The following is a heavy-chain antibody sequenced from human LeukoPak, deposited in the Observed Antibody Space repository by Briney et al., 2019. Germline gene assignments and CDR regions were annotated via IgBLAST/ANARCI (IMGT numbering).Heavy chain of an antibody. D-gene: IGHD1-14*01. CDR1: GFTFSDYY. J-gene: IGHJ3*02. V-gene: IGHV3-11*01. Sequence: GGSLRLSCAASGFTFSDYYMSWIRQAPGKGLEWVSYISSRESTIYYADSVKGRFTISRDNSKNTLYLQMNSLRAEDTAVYYCAGVPGAFDIWGQGTMVTVSS. CDR3: AGVPGAFDI. CDR2: ISSRESTI.